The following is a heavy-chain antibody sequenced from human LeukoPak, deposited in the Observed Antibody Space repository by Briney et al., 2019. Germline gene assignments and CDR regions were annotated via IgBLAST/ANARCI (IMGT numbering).Heavy chain of an antibody. V-gene: IGHV1-69*05. CDR1: GGTFSSYA. CDR3: ARGEGYYYDSSGYYSRALDI. Sequence: GSSVKVSCKASGGTFSSYAISWVRQAPGQGLEWMGGIIPIFGTANYAQKFQGRVTITTDESTSTAYMELSSLRSEDTAVYYCARGEGYYYDSSGYYSRALDIWGQGTMVTVSS. D-gene: IGHD3-22*01. CDR2: IIPIFGTA. J-gene: IGHJ3*02.